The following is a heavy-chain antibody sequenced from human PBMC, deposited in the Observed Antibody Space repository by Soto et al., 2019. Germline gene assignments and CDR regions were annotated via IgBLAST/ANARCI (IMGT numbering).Heavy chain of an antibody. V-gene: IGHV3-48*02. CDR1: GFSFSNYN. CDR3: ARDFGHGYYLDY. J-gene: IGHJ4*02. Sequence: PXASLRLSCVASGFSFSNYNMNWVRQAPGKGLEWVSYITDSSDTVHYADSVRGRFTISRDNAESSLYLQMNSLRDEDTAVYFCARDFGHGYYLDYWGRGTLVTVS. CDR2: ITDSSDTV. D-gene: IGHD3-3*01.